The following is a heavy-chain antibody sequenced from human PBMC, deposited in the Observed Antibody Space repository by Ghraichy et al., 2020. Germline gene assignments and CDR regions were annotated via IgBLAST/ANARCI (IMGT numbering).Heavy chain of an antibody. J-gene: IGHJ4*02. V-gene: IGHV3-33*06. CDR3: AKDCGLGGPRDY. D-gene: IGHD3-16*01. CDR2: IWSDASDS. Sequence: LSLTCVASGFTFTTYGMHWLRQAPGKGLEWVAFIWSDASDSYYSDSVKGRFTISRDNSKNTLYLQMNSLRIEDTGIYYCAKDCGLGGPRDYWGQGTLVTVSS. CDR1: GFTFTTYG.